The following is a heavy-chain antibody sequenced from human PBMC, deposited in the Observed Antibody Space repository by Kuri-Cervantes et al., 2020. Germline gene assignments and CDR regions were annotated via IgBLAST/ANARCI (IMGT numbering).Heavy chain of an antibody. CDR2: IYWDDDK. D-gene: IGHD3-10*01. V-gene: IGHV2-5*08. Sequence: SGPTLVKPTQTLTLTCTFSGFSLSTSGMCVSWIRQPPGKALEWLALIYWDDDKRYSPSLKSRLTITKDTSKNQVVLTMTNMDPVDTATYYCARLTSPVMVRGDTLDYWGQGTLVTVSS. CDR3: ARLTSPVMVRGDTLDY. CDR1: GFSLSTSGMC. J-gene: IGHJ4*02.